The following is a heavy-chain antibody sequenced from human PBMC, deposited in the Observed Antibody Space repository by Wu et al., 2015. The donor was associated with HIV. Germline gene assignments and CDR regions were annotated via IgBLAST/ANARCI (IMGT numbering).Heavy chain of an antibody. CDR2: VTPMFGST. Sequence: QVQLVQSGAEVKKPGSSVKVSCKASGDIFSKYSISWVRQAPGQGLEWLGGVTPMFGSTNYAQKFQGRVTITSDVYRNLVYMEMSSLRSEDTAIYYCARELEDPAIMVRAGFDPWGQGTPVTVSS. D-gene: IGHD3-10*01. V-gene: IGHV1-69*05. J-gene: IGHJ5*02. CDR1: GDIFSKYS. CDR3: ARELEDPAIMVRAGFDP.